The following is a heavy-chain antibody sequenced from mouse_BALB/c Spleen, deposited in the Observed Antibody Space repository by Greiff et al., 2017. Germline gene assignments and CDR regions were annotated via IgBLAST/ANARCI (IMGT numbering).Heavy chain of an antibody. D-gene: IGHD2-1*01. Sequence: EVQLVESGPGLVKPSQSLSLTCSVTGYSITSGYFWNWIRQFPGNKLEWMGYISYDGSNNYNPSLKNRISITRDTSKNQFFLKLNSVTTEDTATYYCASDYGNYGRVYAMDYWGQGTSVTVSS. CDR1: GYSITSGYF. J-gene: IGHJ4*01. CDR3: ASDYGNYGRVYAMDY. CDR2: ISYDGSN. V-gene: IGHV3-6*02.